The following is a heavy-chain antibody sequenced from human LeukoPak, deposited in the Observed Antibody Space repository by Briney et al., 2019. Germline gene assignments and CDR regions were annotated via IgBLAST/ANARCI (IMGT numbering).Heavy chain of an antibody. CDR1: GFTFSSYA. J-gene: IGHJ4*02. CDR3: AKTDYYDSSGYYFRLGYFDY. CDR2: ISGSGGST. Sequence: GGSLRLSCAASGFTFSSYAMSWVRQAPGKGLEWISAISGSGGSTYYADSVKGRFTISRDNSKNTLYLQMNSLRAEDTAVYYCAKTDYYDSSGYYFRLGYFDYWGQGTLVTVSS. V-gene: IGHV3-23*01. D-gene: IGHD3-22*01.